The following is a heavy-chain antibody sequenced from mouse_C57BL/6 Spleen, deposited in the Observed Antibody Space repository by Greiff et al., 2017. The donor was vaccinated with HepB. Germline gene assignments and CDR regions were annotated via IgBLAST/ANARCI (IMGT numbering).Heavy chain of an antibody. J-gene: IGHJ2*01. CDR1: GYTFTSYT. V-gene: IGHV1-4*01. CDR3: ASPLTWELGYFDY. D-gene: IGHD4-1*01. Sequence: VQLQQSGAELARPGASVKMSCKASGYTFTSYTMHWVKQRPGQGLEWIGYINPSSGYTKYNQKFKDKATLTADKSSSTAYMQLSSLTSEDSAVYYCASPLTWELGYFDYWGQGTTLTVSS. CDR2: INPSSGYT.